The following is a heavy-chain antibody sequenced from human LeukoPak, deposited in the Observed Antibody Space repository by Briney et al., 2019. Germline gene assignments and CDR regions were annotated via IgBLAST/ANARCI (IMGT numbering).Heavy chain of an antibody. CDR3: AREVPDYGGNSIDY. CDR1: GGSISSSY. V-gene: IGHV4-4*07. CDR2: IYTSGST. Sequence: SETLSLTCTVSGGSISSSYWSWIRQPAGKGLEWIGRIYTSGSTNYNPSLKSRVTMSVDTSKNQFSLKLSSVTAADTAVYYCAREVPDYGGNSIDYWGQGTLVTVSS. D-gene: IGHD4-23*01. J-gene: IGHJ4*02.